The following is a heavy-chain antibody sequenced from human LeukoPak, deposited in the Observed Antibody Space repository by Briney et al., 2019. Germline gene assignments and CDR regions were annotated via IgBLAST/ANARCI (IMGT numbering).Heavy chain of an antibody. J-gene: IGHJ4*02. Sequence: PGGSLGLSCAASGFTFSSYEMNWVRQAPGKGLEWVSYISSSGSTIYYADSVKGRFTISRDNAKNSLYLQMNSLRAEDTAVYYCARTPFTMVRGDPSVFFDYWGQGTLVTVSS. V-gene: IGHV3-48*03. CDR3: ARTPFTMVRGDPSVFFDY. CDR2: ISSSGSTI. CDR1: GFTFSSYE. D-gene: IGHD3-10*01.